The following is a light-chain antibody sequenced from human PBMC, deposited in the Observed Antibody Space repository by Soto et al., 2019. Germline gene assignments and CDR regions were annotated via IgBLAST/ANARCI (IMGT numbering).Light chain of an antibody. CDR1: QSVSSY. J-gene: IGKJ2*01. CDR2: DGS. V-gene: IGKV3-11*01. CDR3: QQRSNWRYT. Sequence: EIVLTQSPATLSLSPGERATLSCRASQSVSSYLAWYQQKPGQAPRLLIYDGSNRATGIPARFSGSGSGTDFTLTISSLEPEDFAVYYCQQRSNWRYTFGQGTKLEIK.